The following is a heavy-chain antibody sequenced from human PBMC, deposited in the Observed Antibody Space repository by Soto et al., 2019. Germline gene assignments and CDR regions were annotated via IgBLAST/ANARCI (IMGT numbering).Heavy chain of an antibody. D-gene: IGHD2-15*01. V-gene: IGHV4-34*01. CDR1: GGSCSGYY. Sequence: QVQLQQWGAGLLKPSETLSLTCAVYGGSCSGYYWSWIRQPPGKGLEWIGEINHSGSTNYNPSLKSPVTISDDTSKYQFSLRLSSVTAADTAVYYCASYCSGGSCSGLFDYWGQGTLVTVSS. CDR2: INHSGST. J-gene: IGHJ4*02. CDR3: ASYCSGGSCSGLFDY.